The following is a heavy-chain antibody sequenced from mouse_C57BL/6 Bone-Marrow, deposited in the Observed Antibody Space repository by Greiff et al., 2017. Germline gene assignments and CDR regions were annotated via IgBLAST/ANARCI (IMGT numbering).Heavy chain of an antibody. V-gene: IGHV14-4*01. Sequence: EVKLQESGAELVRPGASVKLSCTASGFNIQDDYMHWVKQRPEQGLEWIGWIDPENGAPASASKFQGKATITADTSSNTAYLQLRSLTSEDTAVYYCTYSNYVFDYGGQGTTLTVSS. J-gene: IGHJ2*01. CDR1: GFNIQDDY. CDR3: TYSNYVFDY. D-gene: IGHD2-5*01. CDR2: IDPENGAP.